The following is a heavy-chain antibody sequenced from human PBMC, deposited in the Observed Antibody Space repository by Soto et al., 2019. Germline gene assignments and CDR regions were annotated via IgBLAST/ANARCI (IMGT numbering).Heavy chain of an antibody. CDR3: ARSEDSSGCYFDY. D-gene: IGHD6-25*01. CDR2: ISSSGSTI. V-gene: IGHV3-48*04. J-gene: IGHJ4*02. Sequence: GGSLRLSCAASGFTFSSYSMNWVRQAPGKGLEWVSYISSSGSTIYYADSVKGRFTISRDNAKNSLYLQMNSLRAEDTAVYYCARSEDSSGCYFDYWGQGALVTSPQ. CDR1: GFTFSSYS.